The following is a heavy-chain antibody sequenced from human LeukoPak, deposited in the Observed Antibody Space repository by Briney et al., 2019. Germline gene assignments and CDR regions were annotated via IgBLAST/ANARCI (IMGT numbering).Heavy chain of an antibody. Sequence: SQTLSLTCAISGDSVSSNSATWHWPRQSPSRGLEWLGRTYYRSKWYNDYAVSVKRRITINADTSKNQFSLQVNSVTPEDTAVYYCARGYSDYEFSYWGQGTLVTVSS. CDR3: ARGYSDYEFSY. J-gene: IGHJ4*02. D-gene: IGHD4-11*01. V-gene: IGHV6-1*01. CDR2: TYYRSKWYN. CDR1: GDSVSSNSAT.